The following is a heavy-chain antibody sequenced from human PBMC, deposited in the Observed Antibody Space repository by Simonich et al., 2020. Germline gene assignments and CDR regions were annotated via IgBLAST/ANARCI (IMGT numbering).Heavy chain of an antibody. CDR3: ATQVDKTGDIDY. D-gene: IGHD7-27*01. Sequence: QLQLQESGPGLVKPSETLSLTCTVSGGSISSSSYYWGWIRQPPGKGLEWIGSIHYSGSTYYNPSLKSRVTISVDTSKNQFSLKLSSVTAADTAVYYCATQVDKTGDIDYWGQGTLVTVSS. V-gene: IGHV4-39*01. J-gene: IGHJ4*02. CDR1: GGSISSSSYY. CDR2: IHYSGST.